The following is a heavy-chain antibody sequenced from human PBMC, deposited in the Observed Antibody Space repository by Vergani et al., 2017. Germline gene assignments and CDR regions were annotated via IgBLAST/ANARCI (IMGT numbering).Heavy chain of an antibody. CDR3: ARAPHYYYASSGYYL. J-gene: IGHJ2*01. V-gene: IGHV1-69*04. D-gene: IGHD3-22*01. CDR2: IIPILGIA. Sequence: QVQLVQSGAEVKKPGASVKVSCKASGGPFSSYAISGVRQAPGQGLEWVGRIIPILGIAHYAQKFQGRVTITADKSTSTAYMELGSLRCADTAVYYCARAPHYYYASSGYYLWGRGTLVTVSS. CDR1: GGPFSSYA.